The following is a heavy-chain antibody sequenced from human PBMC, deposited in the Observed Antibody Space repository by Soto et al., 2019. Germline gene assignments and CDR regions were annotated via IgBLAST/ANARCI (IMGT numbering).Heavy chain of an antibody. V-gene: IGHV4-61*08. CDR2: IYYSGST. CDR1: GGSISSGDYY. Sequence: SETLSLTCTVSGGSISSGDYYWSWIRQPPGKGLEWIGYIYYSGSTNYNPSLKSRVTISVDTSKNQFSLKLSSVTAADTAVYYCARAGTTMVRGVISGWFDPWGQGTLVTVSS. CDR3: ARAGTTMVRGVISGWFDP. D-gene: IGHD3-10*01. J-gene: IGHJ5*02.